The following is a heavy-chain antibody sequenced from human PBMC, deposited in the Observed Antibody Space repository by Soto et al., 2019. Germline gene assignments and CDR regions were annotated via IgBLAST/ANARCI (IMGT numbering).Heavy chain of an antibody. V-gene: IGHV3-48*02. Sequence: AVGSLRLSCAASGFTFSSYSMNWVRQAPGKGLEWVSYISSSSSTIYYADSVKGRFTISRDNAKNSLYLQMNSLRDEDTAVYYCARDVGSGSSTPFYGMDVWGQGTTVTVSS. J-gene: IGHJ6*02. CDR2: ISSSSSTI. CDR1: GFTFSSYS. CDR3: ARDVGSGSSTPFYGMDV. D-gene: IGHD1-26*01.